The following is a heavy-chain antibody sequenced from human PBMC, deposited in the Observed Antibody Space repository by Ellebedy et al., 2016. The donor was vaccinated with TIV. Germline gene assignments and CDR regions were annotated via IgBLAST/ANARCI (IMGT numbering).Heavy chain of an antibody. CDR1: GFTFSVYA. J-gene: IGHJ4*02. D-gene: IGHD3-16*01. CDR2: VGAAGNTT. CDR3: AANRGKRSDPFDY. Sequence: GESLKISCAGSGFTFSVYAMSWVRQAPGKRLNWVSAVGAAGNTTYYADAVKGRCIITRVNSKNTVYRQMSSLTAEDTAVYYCAANRGKRSDPFDYWGLGTLVTVSS. V-gene: IGHV3-23*01.